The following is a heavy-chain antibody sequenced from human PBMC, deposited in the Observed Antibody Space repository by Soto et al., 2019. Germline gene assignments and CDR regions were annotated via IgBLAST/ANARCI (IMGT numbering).Heavy chain of an antibody. Sequence: PGGTLRLSCTASGFTFSSYSMNWVRQAPGKGLEWVSSISSSSSYIYYAYSVRRRSTISRDNANNSLYLQMYILRAEATAQYYCARDLPSIAALFDPWGQGTLVTVSS. J-gene: IGHJ5*01. CDR2: ISSSSSYI. D-gene: IGHD6-6*01. CDR3: ARDLPSIAALFDP. V-gene: IGHV3-21*01. CDR1: GFTFSSYS.